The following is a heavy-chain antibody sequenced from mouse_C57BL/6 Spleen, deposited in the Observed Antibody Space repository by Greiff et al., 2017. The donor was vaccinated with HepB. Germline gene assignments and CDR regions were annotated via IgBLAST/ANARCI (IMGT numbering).Heavy chain of an antibody. D-gene: IGHD1-1*01. CDR2: INPSMGDT. Sequence: DVQLQQSGPELVKPGDSVKISCKASGYSFTASFITWGSRTHGKGLKWLGRINPSMGDTFSNQKLKGKATLTVNKSSSTAHMELRSLTSEDSPVYYCAREGDYYGSSLAWFAYWGQGTLVTVSA. J-gene: IGHJ3*01. CDR1: GYSFTASF. V-gene: IGHV1-20*01. CDR3: AREGDYYGSSLAWFAY.